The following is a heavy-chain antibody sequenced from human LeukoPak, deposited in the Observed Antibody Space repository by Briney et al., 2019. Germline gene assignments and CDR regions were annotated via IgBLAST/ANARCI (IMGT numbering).Heavy chain of an antibody. CDR3: AQDLILGASNFDY. J-gene: IGHJ4*02. CDR1: GFSFSGDA. D-gene: IGHD1-26*01. Sequence: TLCLSRAASGFSFSGDAMSWVRQAPGQGLERVSAISGRGGSTYYADSVKGRFTTSRDNSKNTLYLQMNSLRAEDTAVYYCAQDLILGASNFDYWGQGTLVTVSS. V-gene: IGHV3-23*01. CDR2: ISGRGGST.